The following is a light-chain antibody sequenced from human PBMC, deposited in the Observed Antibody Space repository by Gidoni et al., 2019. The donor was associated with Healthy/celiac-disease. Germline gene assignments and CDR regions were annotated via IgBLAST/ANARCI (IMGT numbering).Light chain of an antibody. CDR2: DAA. CDR3: QQRSNWPRT. V-gene: IGKV3-11*01. J-gene: IGKJ1*01. Sequence: EIVLTQSPATLSLSPGERATLSCRASQSVSSYLAWYQQKPGQAPRRLIYDAANRATGIPARFSGSGSGTDFTLTMSSLEPEDFAVYYCQQRSNWPRTFXQXTKVEIK. CDR1: QSVSSY.